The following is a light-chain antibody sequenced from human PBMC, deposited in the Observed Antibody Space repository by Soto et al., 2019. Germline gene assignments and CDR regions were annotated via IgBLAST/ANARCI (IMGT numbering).Light chain of an antibody. Sequence: DILMTQSPSTLSASVGDTVIITCRASQSISTWLAWYQQKPGKAPKLLIYKASCLESGVPSRFSGSGSGTEFTLTINSQQTDDIATYYCQQDNSYSLLGPGTKVEIK. CDR3: QQDNSYSL. CDR1: QSISTW. V-gene: IGKV1-5*03. CDR2: KAS. J-gene: IGKJ3*01.